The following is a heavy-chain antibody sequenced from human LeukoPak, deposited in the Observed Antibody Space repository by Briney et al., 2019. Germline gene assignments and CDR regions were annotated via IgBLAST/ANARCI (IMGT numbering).Heavy chain of an antibody. J-gene: IGHJ4*02. Sequence: ASVKVSCKASGYTFTSYGISWVRQAPGQGLEWMGWISAYNGNTNYAQKLQGRVTMTTDTSTSTAYMELRSLRSDDTAVYYCATDWSGYYEGDWDLSPVSIFDYWGQGTLVTVSS. CDR1: GYTFTSYG. V-gene: IGHV1-18*01. D-gene: IGHD3-3*01. CDR2: ISAYNGNT. CDR3: ATDWSGYYEGDWDLSPVSIFDY.